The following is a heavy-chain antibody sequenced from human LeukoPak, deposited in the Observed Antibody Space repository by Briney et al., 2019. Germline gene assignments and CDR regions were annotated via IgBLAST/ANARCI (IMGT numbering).Heavy chain of an antibody. D-gene: IGHD5-24*01. V-gene: IGHV3-33*01. CDR2: IWYDGSNK. CDR1: GFTFSSYG. J-gene: IGHJ4*02. CDR3: ARVGQGGYNSDY. Sequence: GGSLRLSCAASGFTFSSYGMHWVRQAPGKGLEWVAIIWYDGSNKYYADSVKGRFTISRDNSKNTPYLQMNSLRADDTAVYYCARVGQGGYNSDYWGQGTLVTVSS.